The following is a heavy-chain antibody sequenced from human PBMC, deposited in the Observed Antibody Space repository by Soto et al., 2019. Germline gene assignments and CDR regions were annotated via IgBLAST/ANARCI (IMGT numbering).Heavy chain of an antibody. Sequence: SVKVSCKASGGTFSSYAISWVRQAPGQGLEWMGGIIPIFGTANYAQKFQGRVTITADKSTSTAYMELSSLGSEDTAVYYCATSAKGGIAAGFDYWGQGTLVTVSS. J-gene: IGHJ4*02. CDR3: ATSAKGGIAAGFDY. D-gene: IGHD6-13*01. CDR2: IIPIFGTA. V-gene: IGHV1-69*06. CDR1: GGTFSSYA.